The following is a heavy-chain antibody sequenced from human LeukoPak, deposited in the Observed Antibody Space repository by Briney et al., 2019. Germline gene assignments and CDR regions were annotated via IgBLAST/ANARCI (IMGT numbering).Heavy chain of an antibody. J-gene: IGHJ6*02. CDR2: IYYSGST. D-gene: IGHD3-22*01. Sequence: SETLCLTCTVSGGSISSSSYYWGWIRQPPGKGLEWIGSIYYSGSTYYNPSLKSRVTISVDTSKNQFSLKLSSVTAADTAVYYCARQLYPSGYSPYYYYGMDVWGQGTTVTVSS. V-gene: IGHV4-39*01. CDR3: ARQLYPSGYSPYYYYGMDV. CDR1: GGSISSSSYY.